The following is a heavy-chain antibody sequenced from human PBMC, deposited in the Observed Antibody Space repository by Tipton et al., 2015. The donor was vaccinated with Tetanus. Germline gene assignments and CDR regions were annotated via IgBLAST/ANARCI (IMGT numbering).Heavy chain of an antibody. D-gene: IGHD4-17*01. Sequence: WSWIRQPPGKGLEWIGSVYYSGSTNYSPSLQSRVTISVDTSKNQFFLILSSVTAADTAVYYCARADYGDYAAHFDYWGQGGLVTVSS. CDR2: VYYSGST. J-gene: IGHJ4*02. CDR3: ARADYGDYAAHFDY. V-gene: IGHV4-59*01.